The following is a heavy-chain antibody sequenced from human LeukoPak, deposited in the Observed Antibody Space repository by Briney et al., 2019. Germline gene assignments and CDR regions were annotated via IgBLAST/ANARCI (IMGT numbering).Heavy chain of an antibody. D-gene: IGHD2-2*01. V-gene: IGHV1-18*04. J-gene: IGHJ4*02. CDR2: GSAYNAHT. CDR1: GYTFTNYG. Sequence: ASVTVSCKASGYTFTNYGFTWVRQAPGQGLEWVGWGSAYNAHTNYAQKVQGRVTMTTDTSTSTAYLELRSLRSDDTAVYYCARTLGYCGSTSCYDVFDYWGQGTLVTVSS. CDR3: ARTLGYCGSTSCYDVFDY.